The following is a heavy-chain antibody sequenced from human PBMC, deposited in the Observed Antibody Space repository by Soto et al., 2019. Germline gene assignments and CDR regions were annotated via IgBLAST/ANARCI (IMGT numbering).Heavy chain of an antibody. J-gene: IGHJ6*02. CDR1: GGSFSGYY. D-gene: IGHD2-2*01. CDR2: INHSGST. V-gene: IGHV4-34*01. Sequence: SETLSLTCAVYGGSFSGYYWSWIRQPPGKGLEWIGEINHSGSTNYNPSLKSRVTISVDTSKNQFSLKLSSVTAADTAVYYCARWDIVVVPVAMPGRNYYYGLDVWGQGTTVTVSS. CDR3: ARWDIVVVPVAMPGRNYYYGLDV.